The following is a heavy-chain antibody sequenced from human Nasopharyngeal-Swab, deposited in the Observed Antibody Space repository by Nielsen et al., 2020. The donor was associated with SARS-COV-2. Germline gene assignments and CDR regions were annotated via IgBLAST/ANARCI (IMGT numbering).Heavy chain of an antibody. J-gene: IGHJ4*02. CDR3: ARRVGYCSGGSCYFDY. D-gene: IGHD2-15*01. Sequence: KVSCKGSGYSFTSYWIGWVRQMPGKGLEWMGIIYPGDSDTRYSPSLQGQVTISADKSISTAYLQWSSLKASDTAMYYCARRVGYCSGGSCYFDYWGQGTLVTVSS. V-gene: IGHV5-51*01. CDR2: IYPGDSDT. CDR1: GYSFTSYW.